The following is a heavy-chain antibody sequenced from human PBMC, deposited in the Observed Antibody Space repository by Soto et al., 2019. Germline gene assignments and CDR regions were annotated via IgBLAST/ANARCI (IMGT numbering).Heavy chain of an antibody. J-gene: IGHJ4*02. CDR3: AKERRYCSGGSCSNPLDY. CDR1: GFTFSSYA. V-gene: IGHV3-23*01. CDR2: ISGSGGST. D-gene: IGHD2-15*01. Sequence: EVQLLESGGGLVQPGGSLRLSCAASGFTFSSYAMSCVRQAPGKGLEWVSAISGSGGSTYYADTVKGRFTISRDNSKNTLYLQMNSLRAEDTTVYYCAKERRYCSGGSCSNPLDYWGQGTLVTVSS.